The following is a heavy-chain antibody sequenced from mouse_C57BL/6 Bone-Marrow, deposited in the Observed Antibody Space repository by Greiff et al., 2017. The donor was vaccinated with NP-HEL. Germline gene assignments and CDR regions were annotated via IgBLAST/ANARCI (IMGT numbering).Heavy chain of an antibody. CDR3: ARHYGKRGNYFDY. V-gene: IGHV5-17*01. CDR2: ISSGSSTI. J-gene: IGHJ2*01. Sequence: EVQLMESGGGLVKPGGSLKLSCAASGFTFSDYGMHWVRQAPEKGLEWVAYISSGSSTIYYADTVKGRFTLSRDNAKNTLFLQMTSLRSEDAAMYYCARHYGKRGNYFDYWGQGTTLTVSS. D-gene: IGHD2-1*01. CDR1: GFTFSDYG.